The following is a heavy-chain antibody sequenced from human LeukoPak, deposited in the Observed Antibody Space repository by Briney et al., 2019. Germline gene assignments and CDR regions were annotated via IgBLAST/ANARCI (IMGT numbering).Heavy chain of an antibody. J-gene: IGHJ5*02. Sequence: GASVKVSCKVSGYTLTELSMHWVRQAPGKGLVWMGGFDPEDGETIYAQKFQGRVTMTEDTSTDTAYMELSSLRSEDTAVYYCATWSSGSNNWFDPWGQGTLVTVSS. D-gene: IGHD6-19*01. CDR1: GYTLTELS. CDR3: ATWSSGSNNWFDP. CDR2: FDPEDGET. V-gene: IGHV1-24*01.